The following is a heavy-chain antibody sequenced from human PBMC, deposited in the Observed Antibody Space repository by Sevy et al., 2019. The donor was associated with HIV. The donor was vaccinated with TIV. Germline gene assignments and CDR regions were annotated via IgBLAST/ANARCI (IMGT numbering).Heavy chain of an antibody. CDR2: INQDGTTT. CDR3: VGAIAIFDSF. J-gene: IGHJ4*02. D-gene: IGHD3-3*02. V-gene: IGHV3-7*04. Sequence: GGSLRLSCVASGLIFDSFWMSWVRQVPGKGLEWVANINQDGTTTYYLGSVRGRFTISRDNAKKSVYLQMNSLRAEDSALYYCVGAIAIFDSFWGQGTLVTVSS. CDR1: GLIFDSFW.